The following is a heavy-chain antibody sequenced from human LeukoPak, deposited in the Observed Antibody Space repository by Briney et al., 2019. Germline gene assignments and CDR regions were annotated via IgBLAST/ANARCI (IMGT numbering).Heavy chain of an antibody. CDR1: GFTFSMYW. CDR3: ARGLRAHYYYYGMDV. Sequence: GGSLRLSCVASGFTFSMYWMTWFRQAPWKGLEWVANMKQDGSQKNYVDSVKGRFTISRDNAKKSLYLQMNSLRGEDTAVYYCARGLRAHYYYYGMDVWGQGTTVTVSS. CDR2: MKQDGSQK. J-gene: IGHJ6*02. V-gene: IGHV3-7*04.